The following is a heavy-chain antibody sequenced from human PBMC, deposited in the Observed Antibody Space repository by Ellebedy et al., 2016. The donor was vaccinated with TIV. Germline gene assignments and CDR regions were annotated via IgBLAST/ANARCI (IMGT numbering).Heavy chain of an antibody. CDR2: IYPGDSDV. CDR1: GYNFPNWW. V-gene: IGHV5-51*01. CDR3: ARTYYYDNSRAFDV. J-gene: IGHJ3*01. D-gene: IGHD3-22*01. Sequence: GESLKISCKGSGYNFPNWWIAWVRQMPGKGQEWMGIIYPGDSDVRYNPSFRDQFTISADTSISSVNLQWSSLKASDSAMYYCARTYYYDNSRAFDVWGQGTKVTVSS.